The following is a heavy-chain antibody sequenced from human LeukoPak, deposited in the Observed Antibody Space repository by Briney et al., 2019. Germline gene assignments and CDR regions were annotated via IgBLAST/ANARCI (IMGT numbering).Heavy chain of an antibody. V-gene: IGHV1-24*01. CDR1: GYTLTELS. CDR3: ATDRGTTGTTTWFDY. CDR2: FDPEDGET. Sequence: ASVKDSCKVSGYTLTELSMHWVRQAPGKGLEWMGGFDPEDGETIYAQKFQGRVTMTEDTSTDTAYMELSSLRSEDTAVYYCATDRGTTGTTTWFDYWGQGTLVTVSS. D-gene: IGHD1-1*01. J-gene: IGHJ4*02.